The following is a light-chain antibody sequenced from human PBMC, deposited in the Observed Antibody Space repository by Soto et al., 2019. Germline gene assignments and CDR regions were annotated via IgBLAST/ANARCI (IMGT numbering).Light chain of an antibody. Sequence: DIQMTQSPSTLSASVGDRVTITCRASQSISSWLAWYQQKPGKDPKIMIYKAASLESGVPSRFSGSGSGTEFTLNISSMQPDDFATYYCQQATSYFSTFGQGTKMEIK. V-gene: IGKV1-5*03. J-gene: IGKJ1*01. CDR1: QSISSW. CDR2: KAA. CDR3: QQATSYFST.